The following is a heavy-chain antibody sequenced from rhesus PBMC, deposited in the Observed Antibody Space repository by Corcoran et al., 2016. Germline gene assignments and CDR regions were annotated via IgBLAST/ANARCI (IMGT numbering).Heavy chain of an antibody. D-gene: IGHD3-40*01. Sequence: QLQLQESGPGLVKPSETLSLTCAVSGYSISSGYGWSWIPQPPGKGVEWIGFIPYGGSTRSNPSPKERVTISRYTCRNQFSLKLSSVTAADTAVYYCARVGPYDLVDYWGQGVLVTVSS. V-gene: IGHV4-122*02. CDR2: IPYGGST. J-gene: IGHJ4*01. CDR1: GYSISSGYG. CDR3: ARVGPYDLVDY.